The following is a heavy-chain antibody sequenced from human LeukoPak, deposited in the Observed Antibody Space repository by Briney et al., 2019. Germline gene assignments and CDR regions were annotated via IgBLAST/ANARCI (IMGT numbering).Heavy chain of an antibody. D-gene: IGHD5-18*01. Sequence: RPGGSLRLSCAASGFIFDDYGMNWVRQAPGKGLEWVSGINWNGGSTGYADSVTGRFTISRDNTKNSLYLQLNNLRAEDSALYYCARVGEAGYSYGHLDYWGQGALDTVSS. CDR3: ARVGEAGYSYGHLDY. CDR2: INWNGGST. V-gene: IGHV3-20*04. J-gene: IGHJ4*02. CDR1: GFIFDDYG.